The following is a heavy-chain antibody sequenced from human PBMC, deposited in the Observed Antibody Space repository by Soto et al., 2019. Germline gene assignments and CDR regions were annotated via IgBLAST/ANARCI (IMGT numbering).Heavy chain of an antibody. D-gene: IGHD3-9*01. J-gene: IGHJ6*02. CDR3: ARGPLTGYGIDYYYYGMDV. CDR2: FIPIFGTA. V-gene: IGHV1-69*01. Sequence: QVQLVQSGAEVKKPGSSVKVSCKASGGTFSSYAISWVRQAPGQGLEWMGGFIPIFGTANYAQKFQGRVTITADESTSTAYMELSSLRSEDTAVYYCARGPLTGYGIDYYYYGMDVWGQGTTVTVSS. CDR1: GGTFSSYA.